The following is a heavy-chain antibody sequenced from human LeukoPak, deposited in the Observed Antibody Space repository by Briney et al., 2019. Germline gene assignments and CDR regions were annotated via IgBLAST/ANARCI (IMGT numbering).Heavy chain of an antibody. CDR1: GYSITSDYY. D-gene: IGHD2-2*01. CDR3: ARDTSGWAWFDP. J-gene: IGHJ5*02. CDR2: IYHNGRT. V-gene: IGHV4-38-2*02. Sequence: SETLSLTCAVSGYSITSDYYWGWIRQPPGKGLEWIGSIYHNGRTSYNPSLASRVTILMDTSRNHFSLRLTSVTAADTAVYYCARDTSGWAWFDPWGQGALVTVSS.